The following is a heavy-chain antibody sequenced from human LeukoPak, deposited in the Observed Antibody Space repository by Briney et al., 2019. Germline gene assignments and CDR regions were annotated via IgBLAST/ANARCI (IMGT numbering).Heavy chain of an antibody. V-gene: IGHV3-21*01. CDR1: GFTFSSYS. Sequence: PGGSLRLSCAASGFTFSSYSMNWVRQAPGKGLEWVSSISSSSSYIYYANSVKGRFTISRDNAKNSLYLQMNSLRAEDTTLYYCARDGPDYGDYEDWFDPWGQGTLVTVSS. D-gene: IGHD4-17*01. CDR3: ARDGPDYGDYEDWFDP. J-gene: IGHJ5*02. CDR2: ISSSSSYI.